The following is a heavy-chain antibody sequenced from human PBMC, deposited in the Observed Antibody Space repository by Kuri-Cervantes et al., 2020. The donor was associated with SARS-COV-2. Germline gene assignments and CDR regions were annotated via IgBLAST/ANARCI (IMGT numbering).Heavy chain of an antibody. Sequence: GGSLRLSCAASGFTFSSYGMHWVRQAPGKGLEWVAVIWYDGSNKYYADSVKGRFTISRDNSKNTLYLQMNSLRAEDTAAYYCARDRGYSYGYPNWFDPWGQGTLVNGAS. D-gene: IGHD5-18*01. CDR3: ARDRGYSYGYPNWFDP. V-gene: IGHV3-33*01. CDR1: GFTFSSYG. J-gene: IGHJ5*02. CDR2: IWYDGSNK.